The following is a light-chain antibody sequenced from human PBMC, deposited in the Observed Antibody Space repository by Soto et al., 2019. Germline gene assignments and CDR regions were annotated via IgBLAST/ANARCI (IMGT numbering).Light chain of an antibody. J-gene: IGKJ2*01. CDR1: QSISSW. CDR2: KAS. Sequence: DIQMTQSPATLSASVGDRVTITCRASQSISSWLSWYQQKPWKAPKLLIYKASSLESGVPSSFSGSGSVTEFTLTISSLQPDDFATYYCQQYNSYSHTFGQGTKVDI. V-gene: IGKV1-5*03. CDR3: QQYNSYSHT.